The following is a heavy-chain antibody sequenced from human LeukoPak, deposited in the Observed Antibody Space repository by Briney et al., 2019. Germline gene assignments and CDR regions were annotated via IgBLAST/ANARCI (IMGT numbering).Heavy chain of an antibody. CDR2: INGDGSST. Sequence: GGSLRLSCAASGFSFSSHWMHWVRQAPGKGLVWVSRINGDGSSTTDADSVKGRFTISRDNAKNTLYLQMNSLRAEDTAVYYCARDTQAARFDYWGQGTLVTVSS. D-gene: IGHD2-15*01. J-gene: IGHJ4*02. V-gene: IGHV3-74*01. CDR3: ARDTQAARFDY. CDR1: GFSFSSHW.